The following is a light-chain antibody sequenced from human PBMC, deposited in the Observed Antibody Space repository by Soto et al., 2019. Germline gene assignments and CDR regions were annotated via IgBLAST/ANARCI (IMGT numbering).Light chain of an antibody. CDR2: AAS. Sequence: DIQMTQSPSSLSASVGDRVTITCRASLSVQYYLSWYQQRPGEAPNLLIYAASYLQSGVPSRFSGSGSGTDFALTISSLQPEDFANYYCQQSYDTPITFGQGTRLEIK. CDR1: LSVQYY. CDR3: QQSYDTPIT. V-gene: IGKV1-39*01. J-gene: IGKJ5*01.